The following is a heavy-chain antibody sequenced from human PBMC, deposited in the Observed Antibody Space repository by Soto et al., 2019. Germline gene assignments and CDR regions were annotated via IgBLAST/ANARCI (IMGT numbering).Heavy chain of an antibody. J-gene: IGHJ4*02. V-gene: IGHV5-51*01. Sequence: GESLKISCKGSEYSFSSYWIAWVRQMPGKGLEWMGIIYPGDSDTRYSPSFQGQVTISVDKSIGTAYLHWSSLKASDTAMYYCARGRRGYSYGTFGPDYWGQGTLVTVSS. CDR1: EYSFSSYW. CDR2: IYPGDSDT. D-gene: IGHD5-18*01. CDR3: ARGRRGYSYGTFGPDY.